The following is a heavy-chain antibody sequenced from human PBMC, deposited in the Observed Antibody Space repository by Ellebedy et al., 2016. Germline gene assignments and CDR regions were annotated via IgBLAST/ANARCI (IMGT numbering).Heavy chain of an antibody. Sequence: GGSLRLSCAASGFTFSDYYMSWIRQAPGKGLEWVPYISSSGSTIYYADSVKGRFTISRDNAKNSLYLQMNSLRAEDTAVYYCASCIAAAPLEVWYFDLWGRGTLVTVSS. CDR3: ASCIAAAPLEVWYFDL. CDR1: GFTFSDYY. J-gene: IGHJ2*01. V-gene: IGHV3-11*01. CDR2: ISSSGSTI. D-gene: IGHD6-13*01.